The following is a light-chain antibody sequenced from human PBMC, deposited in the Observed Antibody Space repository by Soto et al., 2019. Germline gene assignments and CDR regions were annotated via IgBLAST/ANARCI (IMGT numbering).Light chain of an antibody. CDR1: QGIRND. Sequence: IQMTQSPSSLSSSLVDTVTITCRASQGIRNDLGWYQQKPGKAPKLLIYAASSLQSGVPSRFSGSGSGTEFTLTISSLQPDDFATYYCQHYNSYSEAFGQGTKVDNK. V-gene: IGKV1-17*01. CDR2: AAS. CDR3: QHYNSYSEA. J-gene: IGKJ1*01.